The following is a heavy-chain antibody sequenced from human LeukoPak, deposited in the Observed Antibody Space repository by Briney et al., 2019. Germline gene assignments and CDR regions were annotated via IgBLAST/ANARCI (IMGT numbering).Heavy chain of an antibody. CDR3: AKISGYDLYYFDY. Sequence: GGSLRLSCAASGFTFSSFAMTWVRQAPGKGLKWVSVISASGGSTYYADSVKGRFTISRDNSKNTLYLQMNSLRAEDTAVYYCAKISGYDLYYFDYWGQGTLVTVSS. CDR2: ISASGGST. D-gene: IGHD5-12*01. J-gene: IGHJ4*02. CDR1: GFTFSSFA. V-gene: IGHV3-23*01.